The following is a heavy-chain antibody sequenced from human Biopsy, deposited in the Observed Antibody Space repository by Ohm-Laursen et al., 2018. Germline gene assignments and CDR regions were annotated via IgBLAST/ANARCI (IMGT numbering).Heavy chain of an antibody. V-gene: IGHV1-69*06. CDR3: ARDTELLSIGLDYNFGMVV. D-gene: IGHD1-14*01. Sequence: AASVKVSCKVSGDRFSNYPISWVRQAPGQGLEWMGGIIPIFNTPKYARRFQGRVTITADRSTTTAYMELSSLRSEDTAVYYCARDTELLSIGLDYNFGMVVWGQGTTVTVSS. CDR1: GDRFSNYP. J-gene: IGHJ6*02. CDR2: IIPIFNTP.